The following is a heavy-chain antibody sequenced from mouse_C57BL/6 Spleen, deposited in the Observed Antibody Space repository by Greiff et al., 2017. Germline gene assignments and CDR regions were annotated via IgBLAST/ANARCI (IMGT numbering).Heavy chain of an antibody. V-gene: IGHV1-22*01. D-gene: IGHD3-3*01. Sequence: VQLQQSGPELVKPGASVKMSCKASGYTFTDYNMHWVKQSHGKSLEWIGYINPNNGGTSYNQKFKGKATLTVNKSSSTAYMELRSLTSEDSAVYYCAREGDCDEWVAYWGQGTLVTVSA. CDR1: GYTFTDYN. CDR3: AREGDCDEWVAY. CDR2: INPNNGGT. J-gene: IGHJ3*01.